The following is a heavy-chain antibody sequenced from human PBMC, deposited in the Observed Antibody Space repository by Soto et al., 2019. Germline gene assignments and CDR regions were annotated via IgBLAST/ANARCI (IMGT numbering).Heavy chain of an antibody. CDR1: GFTFSDYY. CDR3: AKFCISTSCYYYYGLDV. CDR2: ISSSGSTI. D-gene: IGHD2-2*01. V-gene: IGHV3-11*01. J-gene: IGHJ6*02. Sequence: PGGSLRLSCAASGFTFSDYYMSWIRQAPGKGLEWVSYISSSGSTIYYADSVKGRFTISRDNAKNSLYLQMNSLRAEDTAVYYCAKFCISTSCYYYYGLDVWGQGTTVTVSS.